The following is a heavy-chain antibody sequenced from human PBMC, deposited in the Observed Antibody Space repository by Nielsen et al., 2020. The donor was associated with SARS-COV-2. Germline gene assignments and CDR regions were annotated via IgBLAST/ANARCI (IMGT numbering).Heavy chain of an antibody. J-gene: IGHJ5*02. D-gene: IGHD3-10*01. CDR2: TYYRSKWYN. CDR1: GDGVSSNSAA. CDR3: AREKEAYYYGSGPNNWFDP. V-gene: IGHV6-1*01. Sequence: ETLSLTCAISGDGVSSNSAAWNWIRQSPSRGLEWLGRTYYRSKWYNDYAVSVKSRITINPDTSKNQFSLQLNSVTPEDTAVYYCAREKEAYYYGSGPNNWFDPWGQGTLVTVSS.